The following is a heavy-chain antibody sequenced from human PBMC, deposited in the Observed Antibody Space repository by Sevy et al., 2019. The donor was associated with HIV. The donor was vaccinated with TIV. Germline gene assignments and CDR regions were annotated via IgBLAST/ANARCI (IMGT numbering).Heavy chain of an antibody. Sequence: GGSLRLSCVASEFAFNIHNMSWVRQAPGKGLEWVSSISTSSNNIYYADSVEGRFTTSRDNAKNSLYLQMNSLRAEDTAVYYCARTFSFSWYDYWGQGTLVTVSS. CDR2: ISTSSNNI. J-gene: IGHJ4*02. D-gene: IGHD6-13*01. V-gene: IGHV3-21*01. CDR1: EFAFNIHN. CDR3: ARTFSFSWYDY.